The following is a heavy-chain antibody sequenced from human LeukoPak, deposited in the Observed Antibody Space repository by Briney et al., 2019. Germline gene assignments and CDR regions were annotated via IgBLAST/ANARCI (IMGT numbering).Heavy chain of an antibody. D-gene: IGHD6-19*01. Sequence: PGGSLRLSCAASGFTFSSYAMSWVRQAPGKGLEWVSAISGSGGSTYYADSVKGRFTISRDNSKNTLYLQMNSLRAEDTAVYYCVNGGIAVKRPSDYWGQGTLVTVSS. CDR3: VNGGIAVKRPSDY. J-gene: IGHJ4*02. CDR2: ISGSGGST. V-gene: IGHV3-23*01. CDR1: GFTFSSYA.